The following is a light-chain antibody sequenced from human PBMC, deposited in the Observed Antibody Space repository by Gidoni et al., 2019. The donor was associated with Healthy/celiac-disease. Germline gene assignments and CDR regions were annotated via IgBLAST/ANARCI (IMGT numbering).Light chain of an antibody. CDR3: SSYTSSSLVV. V-gene: IGLV2-14*03. CDR2: DVS. J-gene: IGLJ2*01. Sequence: QSALTQPGPVSWSPGPSITISCTGTSSDVGGYNYVSWYQQHPDKAPKLMISDVSNRPSGVSNRFSGSKSGNTASLTISGLQAEDEADYYCSSYTSSSLVVFGGGTKLTVL. CDR1: SSDVGGYNY.